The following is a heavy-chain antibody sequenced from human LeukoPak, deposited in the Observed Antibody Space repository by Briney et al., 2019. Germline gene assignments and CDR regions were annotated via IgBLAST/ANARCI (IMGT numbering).Heavy chain of an antibody. CDR3: ARKYSNDAFDI. V-gene: IGHV1-18*01. J-gene: IGHJ3*02. CDR1: GYTFTSYG. CDR2: ISAYNGNT. Sequence: ASVKVSCKASGYTFTSYGISWVRQAPGQGLEWMGWISAYNGNTNYAQKFQGRVTMTRDTSISTAYMELSRLRSDDTAVYYCARKYSNDAFDIWGQETMVTVSS. D-gene: IGHD6-13*01.